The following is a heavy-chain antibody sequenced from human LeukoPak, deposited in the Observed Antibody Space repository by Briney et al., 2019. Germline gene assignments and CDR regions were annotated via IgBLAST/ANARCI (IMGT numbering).Heavy chain of an antibody. J-gene: IGHJ4*02. D-gene: IGHD3-22*01. Sequence: GGSLRLSCAASGFTFSSYAMHWVRQAPGKGLEWVAVISYDGSNKYYADSVKGRFTISRDNSKNTLYLQMNSLRAEDTAVYYCARDYYDSSGPNHYWGQGTLVTVS. CDR1: GFTFSSYA. CDR3: ARDYYDSSGPNHY. V-gene: IGHV3-30*04. CDR2: ISYDGSNK.